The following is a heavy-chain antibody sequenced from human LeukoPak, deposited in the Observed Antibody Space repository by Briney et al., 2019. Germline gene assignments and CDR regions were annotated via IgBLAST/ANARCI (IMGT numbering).Heavy chain of an antibody. Sequence: PGGSLRLSCAASGFTFSSYAMHWVRQAPGKGLEWVAVISYDRSNKYYADSVEGRFTISRDNSKNTLYLQMNSLRAEDTAVYYCARAYGETGYYSYWGQGTLVTVSS. CDR1: GFTFSSYA. CDR3: ARAYGETGYYSY. D-gene: IGHD3-9*01. J-gene: IGHJ4*02. CDR2: ISYDRSNK. V-gene: IGHV3-30*04.